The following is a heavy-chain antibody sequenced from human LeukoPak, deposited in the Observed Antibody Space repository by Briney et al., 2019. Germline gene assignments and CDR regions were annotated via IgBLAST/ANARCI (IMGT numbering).Heavy chain of an antibody. Sequence: GGSLRLSCAASGFTFSSYSMNWVRQAPGKGLEWVSSISSSSSYIYYADSVKGRFTISRDNAKNSLYLQMNSLRAEDTAVYYCARDQDQWEPLVYWGQGTLDTVSS. J-gene: IGHJ4*02. CDR3: ARDQDQWEPLVY. D-gene: IGHD1-26*01. CDR1: GFTFSSYS. CDR2: ISSSSSYI. V-gene: IGHV3-21*01.